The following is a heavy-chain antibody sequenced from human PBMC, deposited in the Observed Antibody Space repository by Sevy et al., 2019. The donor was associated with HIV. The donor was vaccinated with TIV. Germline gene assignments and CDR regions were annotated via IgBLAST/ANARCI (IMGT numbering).Heavy chain of an antibody. Sequence: ASVKVSCKVSGYTLTDLSIHWVRQAPGKGLEWMGRFDPEDGETIYAQKFQGRFTMTEDTSRDTAYMELNSLRSEDTAVYYCATTREYYSDNSGYFYYWGQGTLVTVSS. D-gene: IGHD3-22*01. CDR1: GYTLTDLS. CDR2: FDPEDGET. V-gene: IGHV1-24*01. J-gene: IGHJ4*02. CDR3: ATTREYYSDNSGYFYY.